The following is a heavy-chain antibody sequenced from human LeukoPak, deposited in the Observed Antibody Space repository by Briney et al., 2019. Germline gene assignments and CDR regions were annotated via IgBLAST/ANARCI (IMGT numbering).Heavy chain of an antibody. CDR3: ARADVM. CDR2: ISSSSTYI. CDR1: GFTFSNYK. V-gene: IGHV3-21*01. Sequence: GGSLRLSCAASGFTFSNYKMNWVRQAPGKGLEWVSSISSSSTYISYEDSVKGRFTISRDNAKNSLFLQMNSLRAEDTAVYYCARADVMGGQGTLVTVPS. D-gene: IGHD3-16*01. J-gene: IGHJ4*02.